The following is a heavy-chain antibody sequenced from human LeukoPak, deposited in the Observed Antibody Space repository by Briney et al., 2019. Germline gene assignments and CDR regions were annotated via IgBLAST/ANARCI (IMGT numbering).Heavy chain of an antibody. CDR2: IYDSGTT. V-gene: IGHV4-59*12. Sequence: SEALSLTCTVSGASISSYYWSWIRQPPGKGLEWIGCIYDSGTTYYNPSLKSRVTISMDTSKNQLSLKLSSVTAADTAVYYCARGYGSGSYYNYWGQGTLVTVSS. J-gene: IGHJ4*02. CDR3: ARGYGSGSYYNY. D-gene: IGHD3-10*01. CDR1: GASISSYY.